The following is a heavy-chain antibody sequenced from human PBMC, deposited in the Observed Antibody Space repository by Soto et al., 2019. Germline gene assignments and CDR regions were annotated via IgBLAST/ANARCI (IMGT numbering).Heavy chain of an antibody. CDR3: VRGYGTGASAFHY. CDR1: GDSISSSHW. J-gene: IGHJ4*02. D-gene: IGHD1-26*01. CDR2: IYHSGST. Sequence: QVQLQESGPGLVKPSGTLSLTCAVSGDSISSSHWWSWVRQPPGKGLEWMGEIYHSGSTNYNPSLKSRVTILVDKSKHQFSLNLSPVTAADTGVYFCVRGYGTGASAFHYWGQGTLVTVSS. V-gene: IGHV4-4*02.